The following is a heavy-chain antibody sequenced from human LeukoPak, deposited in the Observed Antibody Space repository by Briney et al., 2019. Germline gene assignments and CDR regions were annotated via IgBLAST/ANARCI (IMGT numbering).Heavy chain of an antibody. CDR2: IRYDGSNK. V-gene: IGHV3-30*02. D-gene: IGHD3-16*01. Sequence: GGSLRLSCAASGFTFSSYGMHWVRQAPGKGLEWVAFIRYDGSNKYYAESVKGRFTISRDNSKNTLYLQMNSLRAEDTAVYYCARYYDPPVGDAFDIWGQGTMVTVSS. J-gene: IGHJ3*02. CDR1: GFTFSSYG. CDR3: ARYYDPPVGDAFDI.